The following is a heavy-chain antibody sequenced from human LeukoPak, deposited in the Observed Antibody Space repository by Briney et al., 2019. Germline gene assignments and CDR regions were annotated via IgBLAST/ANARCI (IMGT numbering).Heavy chain of an antibody. CDR1: GFTFSSYG. J-gene: IGHJ4*02. D-gene: IGHD3-10*01. Sequence: GGSLRLSCAASGFTFSSYGMSWVRQAPGKGLEWVSGISGSGGSTYYADSVKGRLTISRDNSKNTLYLQVNSLRAEDTAVYYCAKNYYGSGSHGANFDYWGQGTLVTVSS. V-gene: IGHV3-23*01. CDR3: AKNYYGSGSHGANFDY. CDR2: ISGSGGST.